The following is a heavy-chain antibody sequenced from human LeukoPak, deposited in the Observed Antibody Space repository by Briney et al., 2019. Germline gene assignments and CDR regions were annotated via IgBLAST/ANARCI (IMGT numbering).Heavy chain of an antibody. D-gene: IGHD5-12*01. V-gene: IGHV3-9*03. CDR1: GFTFDDYA. CDR2: ISWNSGSI. Sequence: PGRSLRLPCAASGFTFDDYAMHWVRQAPGKGLEWVSGISWNSGSIGYADSVKGRFTTSRDNAKNSLYLQMNSLRAEDMALYYCAKGGGYTNHDAFDIWGQGTMVTVSS. J-gene: IGHJ3*02. CDR3: AKGGGYTNHDAFDI.